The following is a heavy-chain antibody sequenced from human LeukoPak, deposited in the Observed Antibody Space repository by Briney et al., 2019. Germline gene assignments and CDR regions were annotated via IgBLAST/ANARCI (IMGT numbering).Heavy chain of an antibody. CDR3: ARVGTFAFDI. Sequence: PSETLPLTCTVSGGSISTYYWSWIRQPPGKRLEWIGYVYYSGNTNYNPSLQSRVTISVDTSKNQFSLNLNSVTAADTALYYCARVGTFAFDIWGQGTMVTVSS. CDR1: GGSISTYY. J-gene: IGHJ3*02. CDR2: VYYSGNT. V-gene: IGHV4-59*01. D-gene: IGHD1-14*01.